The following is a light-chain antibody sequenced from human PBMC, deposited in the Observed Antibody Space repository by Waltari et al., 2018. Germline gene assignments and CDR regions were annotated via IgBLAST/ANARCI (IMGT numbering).Light chain of an antibody. CDR2: EVY. CDR3: SSYTSRGTLV. Sequence: QSALTQPASVSGSPGQSITISCPGTSSDVGGYNFVSWYQQDPGKAPTLIIYEVYNRPSGVSNRFSGSKSGNRASLTISGLQTEDEADYYCSSYTSRGTLVFGGGTKLTVL. V-gene: IGLV2-14*01. CDR1: SSDVGGYNF. J-gene: IGLJ2*01.